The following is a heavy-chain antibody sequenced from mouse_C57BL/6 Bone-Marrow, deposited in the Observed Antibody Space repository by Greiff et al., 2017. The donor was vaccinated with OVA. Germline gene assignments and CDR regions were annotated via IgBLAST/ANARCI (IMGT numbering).Heavy chain of an antibody. V-gene: IGHV1-55*01. J-gene: IGHJ2*01. CDR3: ARWNVYYGSSYVVFDY. CDR1: GYTFTSYW. CDR2: IYPGSGST. Sequence: QVQLQQPGAELVKPGASVKMSCKASGYTFTSYWITWVKQRPGQGLEWIGDIYPGSGSTNYNEKFKSKATLTVDTASSTAYMQLSSLTSEDSAVYYGARWNVYYGSSYVVFDYWGQGTTLTVSS. D-gene: IGHD1-1*01.